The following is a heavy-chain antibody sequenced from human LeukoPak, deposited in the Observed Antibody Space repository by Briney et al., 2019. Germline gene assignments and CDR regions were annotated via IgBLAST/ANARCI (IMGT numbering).Heavy chain of an antibody. CDR2: ISSSGSTI. CDR3: ASLYDYVWGSYRWFDY. CDR1: GFTFSDYY. J-gene: IGHJ4*02. V-gene: IGHV3-11*01. D-gene: IGHD3-16*02. Sequence: GGSLRLSCAASGFTFSDYYMSWIRQAPGEGLEWVSYISSSGSTIYYADSVKGRFTISRDNAKNSLYLQMNSLRAEDTAVYYCASLYDYVWGSYRWFDYWGQGTLVTVSS.